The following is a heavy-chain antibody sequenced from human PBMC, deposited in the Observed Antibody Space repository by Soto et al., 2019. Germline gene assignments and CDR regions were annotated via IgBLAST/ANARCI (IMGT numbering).Heavy chain of an antibody. Sequence: SETLSLTCTVSGGSISSGGYYWSWIRQPPGKGLEWIGEINHSGSTNYNPSLKSRVTISVDTSKNQFSLKLSSVTAADTAVYYCARGPVGLLWFGEKRLYYYGMDVWGQGTTVTVSS. CDR1: GGSISSGGYY. D-gene: IGHD3-10*01. CDR2: INHSGST. V-gene: IGHV4-39*07. J-gene: IGHJ6*02. CDR3: ARGPVGLLWFGEKRLYYYGMDV.